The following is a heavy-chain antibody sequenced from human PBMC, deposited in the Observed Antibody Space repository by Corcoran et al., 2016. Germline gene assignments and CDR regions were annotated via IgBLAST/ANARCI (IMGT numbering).Heavy chain of an antibody. CDR1: GGTFSSYA. CDR3: GRAHSGSYWYYFDY. Sequence: QVQLVQSGAGVKKPGSSVKVSCKASGGTFSSYAISWVRQAPGQGLEWMGGIIPIFGTANYAQKFQGRVTITADNSTSTAYMELSSLSSEDTAVYYCGRAHSGSYWYYFDYWGQGTLVTVSS. D-gene: IGHD1-26*01. V-gene: IGHV1-69*06. CDR2: IIPIFGTA. J-gene: IGHJ4*02.